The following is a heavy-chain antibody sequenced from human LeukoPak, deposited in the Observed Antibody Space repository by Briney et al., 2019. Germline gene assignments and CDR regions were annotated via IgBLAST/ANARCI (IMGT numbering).Heavy chain of an antibody. CDR2: IIPIFGTA. CDR3: ARDYSSGLNNWFDP. J-gene: IGHJ5*02. Sequence: SVKVSCKASEGTFSSYAISWVRQAPGQGLEWMGGIIPIFGTANYAQKFQGRVTITADESTSTAYMELSSLRSEDTAVYYCARDYSSGLNNWFDPWGQGTLVTVSS. D-gene: IGHD6-19*01. V-gene: IGHV1-69*13. CDR1: EGTFSSYA.